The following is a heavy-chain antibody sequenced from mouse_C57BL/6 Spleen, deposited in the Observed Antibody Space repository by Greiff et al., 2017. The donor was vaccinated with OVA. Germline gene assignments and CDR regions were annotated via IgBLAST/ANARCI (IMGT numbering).Heavy chain of an antibody. CDR3: ARPLYGSYYAMDY. V-gene: IGHV5-17*01. CDR1: GFTFSDYG. J-gene: IGHJ4*01. Sequence: EVKVVESGGGLVKPGGSLKLSCAASGFTFSDYGMHWVRQAPEKGLEWVAYISSGSSTIYYADTVKGRFTISRDNAKNTLFLQMTSLRSEDTAMYYCARPLYGSYYAMDYWGQGTSVTVSS. D-gene: IGHD1-1*01. CDR2: ISSGSSTI.